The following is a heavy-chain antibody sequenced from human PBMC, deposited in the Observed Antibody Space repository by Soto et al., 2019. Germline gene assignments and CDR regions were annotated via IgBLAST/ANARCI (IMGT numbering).Heavy chain of an antibody. CDR1: GYTFTGYY. D-gene: IGHD6-13*01. CDR2: INPNSGGT. Sequence: ASVKVSCKASGYTFTGYYMHWVRQAPGQGLEWMGWINPNSGGTNYAQKFQGWVTMTRDTSISTAYMELSRLRSDDTAVYYCVRGGTYSSSWYFSSLNWFDPWGQGTLVTVSS. CDR3: VRGGTYSSSWYFSSLNWFDP. J-gene: IGHJ5*02. V-gene: IGHV1-2*04.